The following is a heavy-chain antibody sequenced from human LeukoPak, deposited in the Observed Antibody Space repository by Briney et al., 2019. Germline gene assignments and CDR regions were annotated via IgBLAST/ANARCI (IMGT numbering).Heavy chain of an antibody. CDR2: ISCSGGST. Sequence: PGGSLRLSCAASGFTFSSYAMSWVRQAPGKGLEWVSAISCSGGSTYYADSVKGRFTISRDNSKNTLYLQMNSLRDEDTAVYYCASLGYDYVWGSYRYPDYWGQGTLVTVS. D-gene: IGHD3-16*02. CDR3: ASLGYDYVWGSYRYPDY. V-gene: IGHV3-23*01. CDR1: GFTFSSYA. J-gene: IGHJ4*02.